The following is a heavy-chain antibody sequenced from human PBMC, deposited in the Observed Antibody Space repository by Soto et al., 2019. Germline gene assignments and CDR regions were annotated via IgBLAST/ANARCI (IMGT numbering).Heavy chain of an antibody. Sequence: QLQLQESGSGLVKSSQTLSLTCAVSGGSISSGGYSWSWIRQPPGKGLEWIGYIYHSGSTYYNSSLKSRATISVDRSKNQFSLKLNSVTAADTAVYYCARVGQGGTTKWFDPWGQGTLVTVSS. J-gene: IGHJ5*02. D-gene: IGHD1-7*01. V-gene: IGHV4-30-2*01. CDR2: IYHSGST. CDR3: ARVGQGGTTKWFDP. CDR1: GGSISSGGYS.